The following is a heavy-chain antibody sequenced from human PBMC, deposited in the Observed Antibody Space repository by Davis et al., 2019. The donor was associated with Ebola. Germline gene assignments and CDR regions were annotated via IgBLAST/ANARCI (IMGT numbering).Heavy chain of an antibody. V-gene: IGHV3-48*03. D-gene: IGHD6-13*01. CDR2: ISSSGSTI. J-gene: IGHJ6*02. CDR1: GFTFSSYE. CDR3: ARDSDLIAAAALDV. Sequence: PGGSLRLSFAASGFTFSSYEMNWVRQAPGKGLEWVSHISSSGSTIYYADSVKGRFTISRDNAKNSLYLQMNSLRAEDTAVYYCARDSDLIAAAALDVWGQGTTVTVSS.